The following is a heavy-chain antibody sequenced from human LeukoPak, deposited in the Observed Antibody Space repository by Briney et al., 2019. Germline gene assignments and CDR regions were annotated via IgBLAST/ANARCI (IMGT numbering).Heavy chain of an antibody. CDR2: ICAYNGNT. CDR3: AREDEFGIAVAGRLNWFDP. J-gene: IGHJ5*02. CDR1: VYTLTSNG. Sequence: ASVKVSRKQSVYTLTSNGNRCVRQAPRQGLEWMGWICAYNGNTNYAQQLQGRVTMTTDTSPSTAYMELRSLRSDDTAVYYWAREDEFGIAVAGRLNWFDPWAREPWSPSPQ. D-gene: IGHD6-19*01. V-gene: IGHV1-18*01.